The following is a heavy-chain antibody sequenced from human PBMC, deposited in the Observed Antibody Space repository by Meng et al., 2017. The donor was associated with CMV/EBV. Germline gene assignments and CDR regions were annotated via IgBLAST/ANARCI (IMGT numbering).Heavy chain of an antibody. CDR1: GGTFSSYA. CDR3: ARVPYYYDSSGYYSNWFDP. D-gene: IGHD3-22*01. V-gene: IGHV1-69*10. Sequence: SVKVSCKASGGTFSSYAISWVRQAPGQGLEWMGGIIPILGIANYAQKFQGRVTITADKSTSTAYTELSSLRSEDTAVYYCARVPYYYDSSGYYSNWFDPWGQGTLVTVSS. J-gene: IGHJ5*02. CDR2: IIPILGIA.